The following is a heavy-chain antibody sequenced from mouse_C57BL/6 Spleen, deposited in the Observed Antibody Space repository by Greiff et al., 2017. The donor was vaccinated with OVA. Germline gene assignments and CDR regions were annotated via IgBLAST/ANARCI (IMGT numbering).Heavy chain of an antibody. V-gene: IGHV1-64*01. J-gene: IGHJ4*01. CDR2: IHPNSGST. CDR3: ARPYGYDGGYVMDY. D-gene: IGHD2-2*01. Sequence: VQLQQSGAELVKPGASVKLSCKASGYTFTSYWMHWVKQRPGQGLEWIGMIHPNSGSTNYNEKFKSKATLTVDKSSSTAYMQLSSLTSEDSAVYYCARPYGYDGGYVMDYWGQGTSVTVSS. CDR1: GYTFTSYW.